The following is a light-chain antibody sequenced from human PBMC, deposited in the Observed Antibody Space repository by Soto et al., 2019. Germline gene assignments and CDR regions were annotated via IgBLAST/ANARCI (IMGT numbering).Light chain of an antibody. CDR1: QSINNY. Sequence: DIQMTQSPSSLSASVGDRVTITCRASQSINNYLNWYQQKPGKAPKLLIYSASSLQSGVPSRFSGSGSGTDFTLTIARLQPEDSASYFCQQSITAPLTFGGGTKVEIK. J-gene: IGKJ4*01. CDR3: QQSITAPLT. V-gene: IGKV1-39*01. CDR2: SAS.